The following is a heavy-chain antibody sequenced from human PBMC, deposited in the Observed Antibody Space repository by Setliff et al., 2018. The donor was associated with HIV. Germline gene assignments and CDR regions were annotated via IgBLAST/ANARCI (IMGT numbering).Heavy chain of an antibody. Sequence: GGSLRLSCAASGFTFSSYSMNWVRQAPGKGLEWVSSISSSSSYIYYADSVKGRFTISRDNAKNSLYLQMNSLRAGDTALYYCVTVGDYDSSGYYRYWGQGTLVTVSS. J-gene: IGHJ4*02. V-gene: IGHV3-21*04. CDR2: ISSSSSYI. CDR1: GFTFSSYS. CDR3: VTVGDYDSSGYYRY. D-gene: IGHD3-22*01.